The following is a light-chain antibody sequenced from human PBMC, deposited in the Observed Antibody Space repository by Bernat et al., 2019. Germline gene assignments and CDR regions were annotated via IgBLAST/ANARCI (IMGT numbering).Light chain of an antibody. J-gene: IGLJ2*01. CDR1: SFNIGSNY. Sequence: QSVLAQPPTASGTPGQMVSISCSGSSFNIGSNYVFWYQQLPGTAPNLLIYWNDQRPSGVRVRFSGSRSGTSASLAIDGLRSDDGADYYCAAWDDSLGGHVVLGRGTNRTV. CDR3: AAWDDSLGGHVV. V-gene: IGLV1-47*01. CDR2: WND.